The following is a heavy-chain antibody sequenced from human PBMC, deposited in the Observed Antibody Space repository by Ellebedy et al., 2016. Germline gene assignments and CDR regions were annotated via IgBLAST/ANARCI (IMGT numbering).Heavy chain of an antibody. D-gene: IGHD2-2*01. CDR3: AKEVIVVVPAAISH. V-gene: IGHV3-23*01. CDR2: ISGSGGST. CDR1: GFTFSSYA. J-gene: IGHJ4*02. Sequence: GESLKISCAASGFTFSSYAMSWVRQAPGKGLEWVSAISGSGGSTYYADSVKGRFTISRDNSKNTLYLQMNSLRAEDTAVYYCAKEVIVVVPAAISHWGQGTLVTVSS.